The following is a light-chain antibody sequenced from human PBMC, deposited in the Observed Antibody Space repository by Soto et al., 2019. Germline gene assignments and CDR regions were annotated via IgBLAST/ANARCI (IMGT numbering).Light chain of an antibody. CDR3: QQYNNWPRV. J-gene: IGKJ4*01. V-gene: IGKV3D-15*01. CDR2: GAS. CDR1: QSVSSN. Sequence: EIVMTQSPATLSVSPGERATLSCRASQSVSSNLAWYQQKPGPAPRLLIYGASTRATGIPDRFSGSGSGTEFTLTIRSLQSEDFAVYYCQQYNNWPRVFGGGTKVEIK.